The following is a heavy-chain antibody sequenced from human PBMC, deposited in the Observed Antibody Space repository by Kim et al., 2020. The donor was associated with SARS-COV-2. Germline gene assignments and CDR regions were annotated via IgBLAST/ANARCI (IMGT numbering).Heavy chain of an antibody. CDR1: GGTFTNYN. J-gene: IGHJ6*02. Sequence: SVKVSCKASGGTFTNYNLNWVRQAPGQGLEWMGGIMPIYGTIHYAQKFRVRVTITANDSTSTAYMELTSLRSEDTAIYYCASRAATAYYYHGLDVWGQGTTVIVSS. CDR2: IMPIYGTI. D-gene: IGHD3-10*01. CDR3: ASRAATAYYYHGLDV. V-gene: IGHV1-69*13.